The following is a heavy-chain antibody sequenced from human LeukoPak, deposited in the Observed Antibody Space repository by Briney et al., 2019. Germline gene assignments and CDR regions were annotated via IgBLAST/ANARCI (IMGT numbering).Heavy chain of an antibody. CDR1: GYSFSNYW. D-gene: IGHD3-16*02. J-gene: IGHJ4*02. CDR2: ISPDDSDP. Sequence: GESLKISCKASGYSFSNYWIGWVRQIPGKGLQWMGIISPDDSDPRYSPSFQGQVTISADKSSNTAYLQWGSLKASDTAMYYCARLEDDYVWGSYRPYYFDYWGQGTLVTVSS. CDR3: ARLEDDYVWGSYRPYYFDY. V-gene: IGHV5-51*01.